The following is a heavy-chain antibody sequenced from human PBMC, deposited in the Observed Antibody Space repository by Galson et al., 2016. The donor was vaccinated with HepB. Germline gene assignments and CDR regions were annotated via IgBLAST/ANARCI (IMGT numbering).Heavy chain of an antibody. CDR2: LYYSGST. J-gene: IGHJ6*02. Sequence: SETLSLTCTVSGGSISNYYRSWIRQPPGKGLEWIGYLYYSGSTNYNPSLKSRVTISVDTSKNQFSLKMSSVTAADTAVYYCARFRGYLGSDSGMDVWGQGTTVSVSS. CDR1: GGSISNYY. CDR3: ARFRGYLGSDSGMDV. V-gene: IGHV4-59*01. D-gene: IGHD7-27*01.